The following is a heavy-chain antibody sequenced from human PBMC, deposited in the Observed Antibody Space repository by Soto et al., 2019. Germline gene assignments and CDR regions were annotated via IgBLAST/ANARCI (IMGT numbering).Heavy chain of an antibody. J-gene: IGHJ4*02. V-gene: IGHV3-66*01. CDR3: ARAMRATDGYCSGGSCYPGEYYFDY. CDR1: GFTVSSNY. CDR2: IYSGGTT. Sequence: GGSLRLSCAASGFTVSSNYMTWVRQAPEKGLEWVSVIYSGGTTFYADSVKGRFTISRDNSKSTLYLQMNSLRAEDTAVYYCARAMRATDGYCSGGSCYPGEYYFDYWGQGTLVTVSS. D-gene: IGHD2-15*01.